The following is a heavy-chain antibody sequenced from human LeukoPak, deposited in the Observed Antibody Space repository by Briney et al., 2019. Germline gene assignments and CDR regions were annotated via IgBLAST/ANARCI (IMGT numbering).Heavy chain of an antibody. D-gene: IGHD3-22*01. CDR3: ASGEAANYYDSSGSHDY. J-gene: IGHJ4*02. CDR2: IIPIFSTA. CDR1: GGTFSIYA. V-gene: IGHV1-69*05. Sequence: ASVNLSCTASGGTFSIYAISWERHAPGQGLEWMGGIIPIFSTANYAQKFQGRVTITTDESTSTAYMELSSLRSEDTAVYYGASGEAANYYDSSGSHDYWGQGTLVTVSS.